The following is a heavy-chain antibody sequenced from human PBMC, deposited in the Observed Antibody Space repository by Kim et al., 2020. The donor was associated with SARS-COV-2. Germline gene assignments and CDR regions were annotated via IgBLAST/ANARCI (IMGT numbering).Heavy chain of an antibody. CDR1: GFTFSNYE. CDR3: VRDGRQFEGIYRQFDY. V-gene: IGHV3-48*03. D-gene: IGHD3-16*02. Sequence: GGSLRLSCEASGFTFSNYEMNWVRQAPGKGLEWVSYIAANGRNIQYGDSVRGRFTTSRDNAQNSLYLQMNSLGVEDTAIYYCVRDGRQFEGIYRQFDY. CDR2: IAANGRNI. J-gene: IGHJ4*01.